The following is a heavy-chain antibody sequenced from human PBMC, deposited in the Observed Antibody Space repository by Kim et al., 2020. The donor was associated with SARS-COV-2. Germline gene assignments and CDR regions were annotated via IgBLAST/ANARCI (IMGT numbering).Heavy chain of an antibody. CDR2: ISYDGTKE. CDR1: GFTFSNYA. Sequence: GGSLRLSCAASGFTFSNYAMHWVRQVPGKGLEWVALISYDGTKEYYADSVKGRFTISRDNSKKTLYLQMNSLRAEDTAVYHCRFPGFNSHYFDYWGQGTLVTVSS. J-gene: IGHJ4*02. CDR3: RFPGFNSHYFDY. V-gene: IGHV3-30*03. D-gene: IGHD1-26*01.